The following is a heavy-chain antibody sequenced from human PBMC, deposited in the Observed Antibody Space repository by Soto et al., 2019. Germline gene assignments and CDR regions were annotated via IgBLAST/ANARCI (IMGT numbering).Heavy chain of an antibody. V-gene: IGHV3-66*01. Sequence: GGSLRLSCAASGFTVSSNYMSWVRQAPGKGLEWVSVIYSGGSTYYADSVKGRFTISRDNSKNTLFFQMNSLRAEDTAVYYCARVVRRSRSFDYWGQGTLVTVSS. CDR1: GFTVSSNY. J-gene: IGHJ4*02. CDR2: IYSGGST. CDR3: ARVVRRSRSFDY.